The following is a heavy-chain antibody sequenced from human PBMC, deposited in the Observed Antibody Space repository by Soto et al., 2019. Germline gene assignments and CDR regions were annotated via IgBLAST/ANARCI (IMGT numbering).Heavy chain of an antibody. V-gene: IGHV3-7*01. Sequence: EVQLVESGGDLVQPGGSLRLSCAVSGFTFGSYWMNWVRLIPGKGLEWVAYIKPDGSATYYVDSVKSRFTISRDNAKNSLYLQMNSLRVEDTSVYYCARAGYCGPGCYYYFDYWGQGTLVTVSS. J-gene: IGHJ4*02. D-gene: IGHD2-21*02. CDR1: GFTFGSYW. CDR2: IKPDGSAT. CDR3: ARAGYCGPGCYYYFDY.